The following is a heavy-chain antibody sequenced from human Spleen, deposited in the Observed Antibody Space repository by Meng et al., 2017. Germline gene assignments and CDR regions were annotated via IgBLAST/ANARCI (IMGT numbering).Heavy chain of an antibody. CDR3: ARDEDISAAGYLLGDF. Sequence: HAQLMHVGPRVKNLGASVKVSCKASGYTFAAYWIQWVRQAPGQGLEWMGRIDPKSDNTHYAQKFQGRVTMTRDTSISTAYMELSGLRSDDTAVYYCARDEDISAAGYLLGDFWGQGTLVTVSS. CDR2: IDPKSDNT. D-gene: IGHD6-13*01. V-gene: IGHV1-2*06. CDR1: GYTFAAYW. J-gene: IGHJ4*02.